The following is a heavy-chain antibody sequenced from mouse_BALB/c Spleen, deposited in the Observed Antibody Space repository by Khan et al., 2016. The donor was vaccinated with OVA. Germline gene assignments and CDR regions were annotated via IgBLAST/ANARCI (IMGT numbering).Heavy chain of an antibody. V-gene: IGHV2-9*02. Sequence: QVQLKESGPGLVAPSQSLSITCTVSGVSLTSYGVNWVRQPPGKDLEWLGVIWTGGSTNYNSVVRSRLTINEDHSKRQALLTMNNLNTDYTAMSSCARDPGSSHWYVDVWGAGTTVTVSS. CDR3: ARDPGSSHWYVDV. CDR1: GVSLTSYG. J-gene: IGHJ1*01. D-gene: IGHD1-1*01. CDR2: IWTGGST.